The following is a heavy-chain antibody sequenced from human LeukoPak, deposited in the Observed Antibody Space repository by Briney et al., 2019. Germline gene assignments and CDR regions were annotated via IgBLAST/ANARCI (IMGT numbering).Heavy chain of an antibody. CDR1: GGSISTYY. D-gene: IGHD4-17*01. CDR2: IYYSGST. CDR3: ARLPRFYGDYAY. J-gene: IGHJ4*02. V-gene: IGHV4-59*08. Sequence: SETLSLTCSVSGGSISTYYWSWIRQPPGKGLEWIGYIYYSGSTNYNPSLKSRLTISLDTSKSQFSLELSSVTAADTAVYYCARLPRFYGDYAYWGQGTLVTVSS.